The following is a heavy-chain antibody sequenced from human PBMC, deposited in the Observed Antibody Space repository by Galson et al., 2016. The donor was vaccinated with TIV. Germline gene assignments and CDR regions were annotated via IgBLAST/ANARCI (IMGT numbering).Heavy chain of an antibody. D-gene: IGHD5-12*01. Sequence: SLRLSCAASGFTFSSHAMSWVRQAPGKGLEWISAITGGAGSTYYADSVKGRFTISRDNSMDTLFLQMNSLRAEETALYYCAKDMSSGFSGYGYLDYWGQGTLVTVSS. CDR2: ITGGAGST. V-gene: IGHV3-23*01. CDR1: GFTFSSHA. J-gene: IGHJ4*02. CDR3: AKDMSSGFSGYGYLDY.